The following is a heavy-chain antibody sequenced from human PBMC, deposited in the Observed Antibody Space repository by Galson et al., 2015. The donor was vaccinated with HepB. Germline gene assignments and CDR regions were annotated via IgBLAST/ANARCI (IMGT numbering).Heavy chain of an antibody. CDR2: IGSGGDT. V-gene: IGHV3-13*04. CDR3: ARKVPLEGLDV. J-gene: IGHJ6*02. CDR1: DFTLSSYD. Sequence: SCAASDFTLSSYDIHWVRQATGEGLEWVSGIGSGGDTHYADSVKGRFTVSRENAKNSVYLQMNNLRAGDTALYYCARKVPLEGLDVWGQGTTVTVSS.